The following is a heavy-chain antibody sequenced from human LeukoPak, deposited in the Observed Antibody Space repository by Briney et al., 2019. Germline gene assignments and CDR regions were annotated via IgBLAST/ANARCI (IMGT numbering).Heavy chain of an antibody. J-gene: IGHJ3*02. CDR2: ISGSGGST. CDR1: GFTFSSYA. Sequence: GGSLRLSCAASGFTFSSYAMSWVRQAPGKGLEWVSAISGSGGSTYYADSVKGRFTISRDNSKNTLYLQMNSLRAEDTAVHYCAKSDDSSGYYSGAFDIWGQGTMVTVSS. CDR3: AKSDDSSGYYSGAFDI. V-gene: IGHV3-23*01. D-gene: IGHD3-22*01.